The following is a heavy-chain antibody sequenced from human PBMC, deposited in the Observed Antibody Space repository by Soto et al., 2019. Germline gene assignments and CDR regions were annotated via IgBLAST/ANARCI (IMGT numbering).Heavy chain of an antibody. CDR3: ERDQGHSSASTYGMDV. D-gene: IGHD6-6*01. J-gene: IGHJ6*02. V-gene: IGHV3-11*06. Sequence: QVQLVESGGGLVKPGGSLRLSCAASRFTFSDYYMSWIRQAPGKGLEWVAYISTRSSYTNYADSVRGRFTIDRENPKNSVYQQMNTLRAEVTAVDFCERDQGHSSASTYGMDVWGQGTTVTVSS. CDR2: ISTRSSYT. CDR1: RFTFSDYY.